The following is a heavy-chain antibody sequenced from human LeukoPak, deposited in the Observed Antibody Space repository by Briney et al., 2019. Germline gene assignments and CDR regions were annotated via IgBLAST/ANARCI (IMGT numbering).Heavy chain of an antibody. V-gene: IGHV4-39*01. J-gene: IGHJ4*02. CDR2: IYYSGST. D-gene: IGHD1-26*01. CDR3: ARIVGASDY. Sequence: SETLSLTCTVSGGSISSSSYQWGWIRQPPGKGLEWIGSIYYSGSTYYNPSLKSRVTISVDTSKNQFSLKLSSVTAADTAVYYCARIVGASDYWGQGTLVTVSS. CDR1: GGSISSSSYQ.